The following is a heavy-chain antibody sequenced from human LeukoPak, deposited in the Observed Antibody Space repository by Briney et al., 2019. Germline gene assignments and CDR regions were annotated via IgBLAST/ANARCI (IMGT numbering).Heavy chain of an antibody. V-gene: IGHV4-34*01. CDR1: GGSFSGYY. D-gene: IGHD6-19*01. J-gene: IGHJ4*02. CDR2: INHSGST. Sequence: SETLSLTCAVYGGSFSGYYWSWIRQPPGKGLEWIGEINHSGSTNYNPSLKSRVTISVYTSKNQFSLKLSSVTAADTAVYYCARGRPGYSSGWRGPYFDYWGQGTLVTVSS. CDR3: ARGRPGYSSGWRGPYFDY.